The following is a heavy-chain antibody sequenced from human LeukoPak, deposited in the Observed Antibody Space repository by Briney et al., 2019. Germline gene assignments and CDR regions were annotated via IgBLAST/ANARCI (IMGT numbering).Heavy chain of an antibody. V-gene: IGHV3-48*03. CDR2: ISGSGDTI. CDR1: GFTFSSYE. D-gene: IGHD3-9*01. CDR3: ARLALRYFDWLSPLDS. J-gene: IGHJ4*02. Sequence: GGSLRLSCVVSGFTFSSYEMNWVRQAPGKGLEWVSYISGSGDTIYDADSVKGRFTISRDNAKNSLYLQMSSLRVEDTAVYYCARLALRYFDWLSPLDSWGQGTLVTVSS.